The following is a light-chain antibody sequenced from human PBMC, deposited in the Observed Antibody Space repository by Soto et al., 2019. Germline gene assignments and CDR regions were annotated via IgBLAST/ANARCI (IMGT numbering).Light chain of an antibody. CDR2: DAA. Sequence: DIQMTQSPSSLSASVGDRVTITCQASQDINNCLNWYQQKAGKAPNLLIYDAANLETGVPSRFSGSASSTDFTFTVSSLQSEDIATYYCQRYDNLPLGGGTKVEIK. CDR1: QDINNC. CDR3: QRYDNLP. V-gene: IGKV1-33*01. J-gene: IGKJ4*01.